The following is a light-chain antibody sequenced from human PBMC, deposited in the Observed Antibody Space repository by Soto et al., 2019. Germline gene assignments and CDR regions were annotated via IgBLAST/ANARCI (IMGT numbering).Light chain of an antibody. CDR2: AAS. CDR3: QQSYSTPRT. CDR1: QSISSY. J-gene: IGKJ1*01. V-gene: IGKV1-39*01. Sequence: DIQMTQSPSSLSASVGERVTITCRASQSISSYLNWYQQKPGKAPKLLIYAASSLQSGVPSRFSCSGSGTYFTLTISSLQPEDFATYYCQQSYSTPRTFGQGTKVEIK.